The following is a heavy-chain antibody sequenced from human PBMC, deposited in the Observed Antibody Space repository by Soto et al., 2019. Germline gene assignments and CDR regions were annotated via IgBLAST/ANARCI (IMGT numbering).Heavy chain of an antibody. J-gene: IGHJ4*02. V-gene: IGHV3-23*01. CDR1: GFTFSSYA. CDR3: AKDLRFLEWLLNDY. CDR2: ISGSGGST. D-gene: IGHD3-3*01. Sequence: PGGSLRLSCAASGFTFSSYAMSWVRQAPGKGLEWVSAISGSGGSTYYADSVKGRLTISRDNSKNTLYLQMNSLRAEDTAVYYCAKDLRFLEWLLNDYWGQGTLVTVSS.